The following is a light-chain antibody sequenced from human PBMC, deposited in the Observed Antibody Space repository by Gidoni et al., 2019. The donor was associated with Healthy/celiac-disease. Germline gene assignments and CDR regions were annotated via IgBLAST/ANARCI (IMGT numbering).Light chain of an antibody. CDR3: MQALQTPFT. J-gene: IGKJ4*01. CDR2: LGS. Sequence: EIVMTQSPLSLPVTPGAPASISCRSSQSLLHSNGYNYLDWYLQKPGQSPQLLIYLGSNRASGVPDRFSGSGSGTDFTLKISRVEAEDVGVYYCMQALQTPFTFGGGTKVEIK. CDR1: QSLLHSNGYNY. V-gene: IGKV2-28*01.